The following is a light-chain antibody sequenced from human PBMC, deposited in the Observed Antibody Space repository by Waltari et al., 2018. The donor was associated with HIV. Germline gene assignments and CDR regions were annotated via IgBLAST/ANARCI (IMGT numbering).Light chain of an antibody. CDR1: QTVLYSPNKKNF. CDR3: QQYYSTPYT. V-gene: IGKV4-1*01. CDR2: WAT. J-gene: IGKJ2*01. Sequence: DIVMTQSPDSLAVHLGERATITCHSSQTVLYSPNKKNFLSWYQQKPGQPPKLLISWATTRDSGVPDRFSGSGSGTDFTLTVSSLQAEDVAFYYCQQYYSTPYTFGRGTKV.